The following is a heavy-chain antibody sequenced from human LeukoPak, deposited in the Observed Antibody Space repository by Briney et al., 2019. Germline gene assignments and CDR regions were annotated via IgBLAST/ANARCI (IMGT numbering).Heavy chain of an antibody. V-gene: IGHV1-8*01. CDR1: GYTFTSYD. D-gene: IGHD4-17*01. CDR3: ARNDYGGHDAFGI. Sequence: ASVKVSCRASGYTFTSYDINWVRQATGQGLEWMGWMNPNSGNTGFAQKFQGRVTMTRTTSISTAYMELSSLRSEDTAVYYCARNDYGGHDAFGIWGQGTMVTVSS. J-gene: IGHJ3*02. CDR2: MNPNSGNT.